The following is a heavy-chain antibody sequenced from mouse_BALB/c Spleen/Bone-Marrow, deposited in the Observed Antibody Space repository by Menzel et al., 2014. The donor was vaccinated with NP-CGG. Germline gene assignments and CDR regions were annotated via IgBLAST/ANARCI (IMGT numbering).Heavy chain of an antibody. CDR3: ARKTSTELLTDY. CDR1: GYAFTNYL. J-gene: IGHJ2*01. CDR2: LNPGSGGT. Sequence: VQLQQSGAALVRPGTSVKEYCKASGYAFTNYLIAWVKQRPGQGLEWIGVLNPGSGGTNYNEKFKSKATLTVDKSSSTGCMQLSSLTSKGYAVYYCARKTSTELLTDYWGHGTTLTASA. D-gene: IGHD1-1*01. V-gene: IGHV1-54*01.